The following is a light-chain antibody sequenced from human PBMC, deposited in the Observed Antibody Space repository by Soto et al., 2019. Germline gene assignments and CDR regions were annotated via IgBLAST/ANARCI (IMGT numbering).Light chain of an antibody. CDR3: CSYAGGYTVL. Sequence: QSALTQPRSVSGSPGQSVTISCTGTNSDVGNYNYVSWYQQNPGKGPKLMIYDVNKRPSGVPDRFSGSKSGNTASLTISGLQAEDEADYYCCSYAGGYTVLFGGGTKLTVL. J-gene: IGLJ3*02. V-gene: IGLV2-11*01. CDR2: DVN. CDR1: NSDVGNYNY.